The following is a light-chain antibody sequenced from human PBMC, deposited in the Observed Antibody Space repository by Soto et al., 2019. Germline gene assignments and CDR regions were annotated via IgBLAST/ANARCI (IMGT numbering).Light chain of an antibody. CDR3: SSNTSSGTYV. CDR1: SSDVGGYGS. V-gene: IGLV2-14*01. CDR2: EVS. Sequence: QSALTQPASVSGPPGQSITISCTGTSSDVGGYGSVSWYQQHPGKAPKLMIYEVSNRPSGVSNRFSGSKSGNTASLTISGLQAEDDADYYCSSNTSSGTYVFGTGTKVTVL. J-gene: IGLJ1*01.